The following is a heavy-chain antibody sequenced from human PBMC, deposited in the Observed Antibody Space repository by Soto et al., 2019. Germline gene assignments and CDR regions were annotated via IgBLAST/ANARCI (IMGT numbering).Heavy chain of an antibody. D-gene: IGHD3-22*01. Sequence: SETLSLTCTVSGGSISSGDYYWSWIRQPPGKGLEWIGYIYYSGSTYYNPSLKSRVTISVDTSKNQFSLKLSSVTAADTAVYYCARSTPLYYDSSGYYSDQYYFDYWGQGTLVTVSS. CDR3: ARSTPLYYDSSGYYSDQYYFDY. CDR1: GGSISSGDYY. J-gene: IGHJ4*02. V-gene: IGHV4-30-4*01. CDR2: IYYSGST.